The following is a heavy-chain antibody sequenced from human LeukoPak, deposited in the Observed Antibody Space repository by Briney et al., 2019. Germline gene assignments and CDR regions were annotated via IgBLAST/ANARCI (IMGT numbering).Heavy chain of an antibody. CDR1: GFTFSSYA. CDR3: AKDYTYCSGGSCHQAAFDI. CDR2: IWYGGSNK. D-gene: IGHD2-15*01. V-gene: IGHV3-30*02. J-gene: IGHJ3*02. Sequence: GGSLRLSCAASGFTFSSYAMHWVRQAPGKGLEWVAVIWYGGSNKYYADSVKGRFTISRDNSKNTLYLQMNSLRAEDTAVYYCAKDYTYCSGGSCHQAAFDIWGQGTMVTVSS.